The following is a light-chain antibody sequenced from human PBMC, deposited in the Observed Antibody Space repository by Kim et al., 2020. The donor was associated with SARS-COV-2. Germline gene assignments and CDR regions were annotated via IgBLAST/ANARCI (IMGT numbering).Light chain of an antibody. V-gene: IGKV1-5*03. J-gene: IGKJ2*03. CDR1: QSLSNL. CDR2: QAT. CDR3: QQYKDYSPYS. Sequence: ASEGERVTFTCRASQSLSNLVAWYQQKQGKAPKLLVDQATTLESGVPARLSGSGSGTEFTLTISSLQPDDHATYYCQQYKDYSPYSFGQGTKLEI.